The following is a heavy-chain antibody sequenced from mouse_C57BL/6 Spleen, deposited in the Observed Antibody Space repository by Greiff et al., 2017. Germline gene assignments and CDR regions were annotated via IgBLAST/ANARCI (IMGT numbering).Heavy chain of an antibody. CDR1: GYTFTSYW. Sequence: LKQPGAELVKPGASVKLSCKASGYTFTSYWMHWVKQRPGQGLEWIGMIHPNSGSTNYNEKFKSKATLTVDKSSSTAYMQLSSLTSEDSAVYYCARSGDYYGRMDWGQGTLVTVSA. CDR3: ARSGDYYGRMD. CDR2: IHPNSGST. V-gene: IGHV1-64*01. J-gene: IGHJ3*01. D-gene: IGHD1-1*01.